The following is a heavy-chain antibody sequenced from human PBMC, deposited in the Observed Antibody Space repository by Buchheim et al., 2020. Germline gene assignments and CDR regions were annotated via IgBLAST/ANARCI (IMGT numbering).Heavy chain of an antibody. V-gene: IGHV3-66*01. D-gene: IGHD5-18*01. CDR2: IYSGGST. Sequence: EVQLVESGGGLVQPGGSLRLSCAASGFTVSSNYMSWVRQAPGKGLEWVSVIYSGGSTYYADSVKGRFTISRDNSKNTLYLQMNSLRAEDTAVYYCARVGSMGYSYGIYYYYGMDVWGQGTT. CDR1: GFTVSSNY. J-gene: IGHJ6*02. CDR3: ARVGSMGYSYGIYYYYGMDV.